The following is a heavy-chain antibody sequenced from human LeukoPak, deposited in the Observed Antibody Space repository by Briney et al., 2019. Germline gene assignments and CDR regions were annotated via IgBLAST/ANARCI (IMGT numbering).Heavy chain of an antibody. V-gene: IGHV4-34*01. CDR1: GGSFSGYY. CDR3: AGDRVRVGGGFDY. Sequence: SETLSLTCAVYGGSFSGYYWSWIRQPPGKGLEWIGEINHSGSTNYNPSLKSRVTISVDTSKNQFSLKLSSVTAADTAVYYCAGDRVRVGGGFDYWGQGTLVTVSS. CDR2: INHSGST. D-gene: IGHD3-3*01. J-gene: IGHJ4*02.